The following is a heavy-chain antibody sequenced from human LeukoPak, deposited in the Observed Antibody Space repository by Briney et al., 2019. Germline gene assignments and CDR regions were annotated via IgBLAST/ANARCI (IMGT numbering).Heavy chain of an antibody. V-gene: IGHV3-74*03. CDR2: INTDGSST. J-gene: IGHJ6*04. CDR3: ARSPLDV. CDR1: GFTFNNYW. Sequence: GGSLTLSCAASGFTFNNYWMNWVRQAPGKGLVWDSHINTDGSSTTYADSVRGRFNISRDNTKNTLYLQMNSLRAEDTALSYCARSPLDVWGKGTTVTISS.